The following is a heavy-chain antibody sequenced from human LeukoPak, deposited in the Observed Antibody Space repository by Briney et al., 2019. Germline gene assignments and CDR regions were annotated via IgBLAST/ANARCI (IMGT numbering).Heavy chain of an antibody. CDR3: AGEILGFDP. Sequence: SETLSLTCAVYGGSFSGYYWSWIRQPPGKGLEWVGEINHSGSTNHNPSLKSRVTISVDTSKNQFSLKLSSVTAADTAVYYCAGEILGFDPWGQGTLVTVSS. CDR1: GGSFSGYY. CDR2: INHSGST. D-gene: IGHD2/OR15-2a*01. J-gene: IGHJ5*02. V-gene: IGHV4-34*01.